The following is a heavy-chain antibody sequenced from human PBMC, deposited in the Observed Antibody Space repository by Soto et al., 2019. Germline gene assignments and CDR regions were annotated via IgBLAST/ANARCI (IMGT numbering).Heavy chain of an antibody. J-gene: IGHJ5*02. CDR1: GGTFSSYT. D-gene: IGHD2-21*02. Sequence: QVQLVQSGAEVKKPGSSVKVSCKASGGTFSSYTISWVRQAPGQGLEWMGRIIPILGIANYAQKFQGRVTITADKSTSTAYLELSRLRSEDTAVYYCAREVTNWFDPWGQGTLVTVSS. CDR2: IIPILGIA. V-gene: IGHV1-69*08. CDR3: AREVTNWFDP.